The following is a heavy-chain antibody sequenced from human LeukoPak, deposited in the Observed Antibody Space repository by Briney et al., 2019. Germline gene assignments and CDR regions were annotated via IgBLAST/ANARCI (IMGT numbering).Heavy chain of an antibody. J-gene: IGHJ4*02. Sequence: SETLSLTCTVSGGSISSYYWSWIRQPPGKGLEWIGYIFYSGSTNYNPSLKSRVTISVDTSKNQFSLKLSSVTAADTAVYYCARASGYYYGDFDYWGQGTRVTVSS. CDR1: GGSISSYY. V-gene: IGHV4-59*01. D-gene: IGHD3-22*01. CDR3: ARASGYYYGDFDY. CDR2: IFYSGST.